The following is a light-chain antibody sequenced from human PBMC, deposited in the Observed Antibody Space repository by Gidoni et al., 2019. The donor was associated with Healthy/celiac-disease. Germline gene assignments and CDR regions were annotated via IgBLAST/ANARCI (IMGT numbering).Light chain of an antibody. Sequence: DIPITQSPSTLSASVGDRVTITCLASQIISSWLAWYQQKPGKAPKLLIYKASGLQSGVPSRFSGSGSGTEFTLTISSLQPDDFATYYCQQYNSYPLTFGGGTKVEIK. CDR3: QQYNSYPLT. CDR2: KAS. V-gene: IGKV1-5*03. J-gene: IGKJ4*01. CDR1: QIISSW.